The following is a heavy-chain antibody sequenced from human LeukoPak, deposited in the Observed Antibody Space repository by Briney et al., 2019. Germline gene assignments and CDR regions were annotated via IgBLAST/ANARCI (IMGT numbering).Heavy chain of an antibody. V-gene: IGHV3-7*01. J-gene: IGHJ3*02. CDR3: ARAMGDI. Sequence: QPGGSPRLSCAASGFTLSSYWMSWVRQAPGKGLEWVANIKQDGSEKYYVDSVKGRFTISRDNAKNSLYLQMNRLRAEDTAVYYCARAMGDIWGQGTMVTVSS. CDR1: GFTLSSYW. D-gene: IGHD3-10*01. CDR2: IKQDGSEK.